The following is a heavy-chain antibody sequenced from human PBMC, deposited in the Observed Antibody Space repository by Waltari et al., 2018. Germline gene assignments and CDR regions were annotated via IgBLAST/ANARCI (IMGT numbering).Heavy chain of an antibody. CDR1: GFPFSSYS. CDR3: AKSRSSSSSYFDY. J-gene: IGHJ4*02. Sequence: EVQLVASGGGLVKPGGSLRLSCAASGFPFSSYSMNWVRQAPGKGLEWVSSISSSSSYIYYADSVKGRFTISRDNSKNTLYLQMNSLRAEDTAVYYCAKSRSSSSSYFDYWGQGTLVTVSS. CDR2: ISSSSSYI. V-gene: IGHV3-21*04. D-gene: IGHD6-6*01.